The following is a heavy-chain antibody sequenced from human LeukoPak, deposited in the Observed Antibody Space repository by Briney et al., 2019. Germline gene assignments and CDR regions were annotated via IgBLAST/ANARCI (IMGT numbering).Heavy chain of an antibody. CDR1: GYNFSNYW. J-gene: IGHJ5*02. CDR2: INLGDSET. CDR3: PRHWAHYYVGLLPRRANCFNP. V-gene: IGHV5-51*01. D-gene: IGHD3-10*02. Sequence: GESLKISCKGSGYNFSNYWIVWVRQMPGKGLEWMGIINLGDSETRYSPSFQGQVTIPADKSISTAYLQWSSLKASDTAIYYCPRHWAHYYVGLLPRRANCFNPWGQGTRVTVSP.